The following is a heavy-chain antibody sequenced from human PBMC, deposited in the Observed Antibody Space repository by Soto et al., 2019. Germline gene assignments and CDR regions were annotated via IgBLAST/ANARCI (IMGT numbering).Heavy chain of an antibody. J-gene: IGHJ4*02. Sequence: EVQLVESGGGLVQPGGSLRLSCAASGFTFSDYSMNWVRQAPGKGLEWVSYISSNSNTVYYADSVKGRFSISRDNAKNSLFLQMNSLRAEDTALYYCARASRTAVTDYWGQGTLVTVSS. D-gene: IGHD4-17*01. CDR2: ISSNSNTV. CDR1: GFTFSDYS. V-gene: IGHV3-48*01. CDR3: ARASRTAVTDY.